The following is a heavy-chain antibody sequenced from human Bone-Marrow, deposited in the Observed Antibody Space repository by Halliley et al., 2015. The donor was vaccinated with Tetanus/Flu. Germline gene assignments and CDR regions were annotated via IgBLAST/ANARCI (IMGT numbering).Heavy chain of an antibody. CDR2: ISGSGGTT. CDR3: AKDMGSVVTPVDY. J-gene: IGHJ4*02. Sequence: QLVQSGGGLVQPGGSLGLDCAASGFTFSGYAMSWVRQAPRKGLEWVSVISGSGGTTYYADSVKGRFTMSRDNSKYTVYLQMNSLRGEDTAIYYCAKDMGSVVTPVDYWGQGTQVTVSS. D-gene: IGHD2-21*02. CDR1: GFTFSGYA. V-gene: IGHV3-23*04.